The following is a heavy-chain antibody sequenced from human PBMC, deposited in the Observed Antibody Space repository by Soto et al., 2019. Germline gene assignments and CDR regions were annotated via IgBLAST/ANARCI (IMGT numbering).Heavy chain of an antibody. J-gene: IGHJ3*02. V-gene: IGHV3-30*18. D-gene: IGHD6-13*01. CDR2: ISYDGSNK. CDR1: GFTFSSYG. Sequence: QVQLVESGGGVVQPGRSLRLSCAASGFTFSSYGMHWVRQAPGKGLEWVAVISYDGSNKYYADSVKGRFTISRDNSKNTLYLQRNSRRSADTAVYYCAKGGYSGSWYQPHALDIWGQGTMVTVAA. CDR3: AKGGYSGSWYQPHALDI.